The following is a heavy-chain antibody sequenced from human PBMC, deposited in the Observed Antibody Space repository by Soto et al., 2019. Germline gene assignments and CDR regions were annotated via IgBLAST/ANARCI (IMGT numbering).Heavy chain of an antibody. CDR1: GGTFSSYA. Sequence: ASVKVSCKASGGTFSSYAISWVRQAPGQGLEWMGGIIPIFGTANYAQKFQGRVTITADESTSTAYMELSSLRSEDTAVYYCARAGGYCSGGSCYSDYYFDYWGQGTLVTVSS. CDR2: IIPIFGTA. V-gene: IGHV1-69*13. J-gene: IGHJ4*02. D-gene: IGHD2-15*01. CDR3: ARAGGYCSGGSCYSDYYFDY.